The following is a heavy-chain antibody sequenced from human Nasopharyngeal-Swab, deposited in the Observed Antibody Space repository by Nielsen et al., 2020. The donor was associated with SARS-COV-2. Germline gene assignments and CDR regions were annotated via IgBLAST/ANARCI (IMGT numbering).Heavy chain of an antibody. V-gene: IGHV3-53*01. CDR2: IYSGGST. D-gene: IGHD3-3*01. Sequence: VRQAPGKGLEWVSVIYSGGSTYYADSVKGRFTISRDNSKNTLHLQMNSLRAEGTAVYYCARAYYDFWSGPGYYYYYMDVWGKGTTVTVSS. J-gene: IGHJ6*03. CDR3: ARAYYDFWSGPGYYYYYMDV.